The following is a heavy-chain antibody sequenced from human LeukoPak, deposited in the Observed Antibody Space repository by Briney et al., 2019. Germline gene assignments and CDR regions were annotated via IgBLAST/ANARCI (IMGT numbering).Heavy chain of an antibody. CDR1: GYSFTSYW. V-gene: IGHV5-51*01. D-gene: IGHD6-13*01. CDR2: IYPGDSDT. CDR3: ARELGSSWPLGAFDI. J-gene: IGHJ3*02. Sequence: KPGESLKISCKGSGYSFTSYWIGWVRQMPGKGLEWMGIIYPGDSDTRYSPSFQGQVTISADKSISTAYLQWSSLKASDTAMYYCARELGSSWPLGAFDIWGQGTMVIVSS.